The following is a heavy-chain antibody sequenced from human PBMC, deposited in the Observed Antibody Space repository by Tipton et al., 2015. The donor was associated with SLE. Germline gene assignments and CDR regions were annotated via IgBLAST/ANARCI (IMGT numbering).Heavy chain of an antibody. Sequence: QVQLVQSGAEVKKPGASVKVSCKASGYTFTNYGISWVRQAPGQGLEWMGWINPNSGGTNYAQKFQGRVTLTRDTSISTAYMELSRLRSDDTAVYYCAKGDASVAGRPPGYWGQGTLVAVSS. V-gene: IGHV1-2*02. CDR2: INPNSGGT. J-gene: IGHJ4*02. D-gene: IGHD6-6*01. CDR1: GYTFTNYG. CDR3: AKGDASVAGRPPGY.